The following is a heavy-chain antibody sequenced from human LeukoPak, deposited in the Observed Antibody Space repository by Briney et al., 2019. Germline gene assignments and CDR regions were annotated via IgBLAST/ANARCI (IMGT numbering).Heavy chain of an antibody. CDR1: GFTFSSYA. J-gene: IGHJ4*02. CDR2: ISGSGGST. Sequence: PGGSLRLSCAASGFTFSSYAMSWVRQAPGKGLEWVSAISGSGGSTYYADSVKGRFTISRDNSKNTLYLQMNSLRAEDTAVYYCAKYFTIREITFGGVIVYYFDYWGQGTLVTVSS. V-gene: IGHV3-23*01. D-gene: IGHD3-16*02. CDR3: AKYFTIREITFGGVIVYYFDY.